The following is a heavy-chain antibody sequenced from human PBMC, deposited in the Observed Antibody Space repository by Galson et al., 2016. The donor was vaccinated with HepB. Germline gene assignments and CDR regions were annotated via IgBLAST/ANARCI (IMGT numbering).Heavy chain of an antibody. CDR1: GFTFSDYY. J-gene: IGHJ4*02. D-gene: IGHD4-23*01. CDR3: AREARVRVTDY. CDR2: ISSSSTTI. Sequence: SLRLSCAASGFTFSDYYMSWIRQAPGKGLEWLSYISSSSTTIYYADSVKGRFTISRDNAKNSLYLQMNSLRAEDTAVYYCAREARVRVTDYWGQGTLVTVSS. V-gene: IGHV3-11*01.